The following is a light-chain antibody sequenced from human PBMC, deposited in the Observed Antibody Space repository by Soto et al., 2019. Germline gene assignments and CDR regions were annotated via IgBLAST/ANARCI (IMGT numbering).Light chain of an antibody. CDR1: QSIYSW. J-gene: IGKJ1*01. Sequence: DIPMTQSPSTLSASVGDRVTITCRASQSIYSWLAWYQQKPGKAPKLLIFKASSLESGVPARFSGSGSGTEFTLTNSSLQRDEFETYLSQRDNGYSWFGQGTKVEIK. CDR3: QRDNGYSW. V-gene: IGKV1-5*03. CDR2: KAS.